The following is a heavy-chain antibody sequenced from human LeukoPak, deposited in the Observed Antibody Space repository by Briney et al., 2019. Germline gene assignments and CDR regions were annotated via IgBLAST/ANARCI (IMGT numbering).Heavy chain of an antibody. CDR3: ARDPDGYYFDY. V-gene: IGHV1-8*01. CDR1: GYSFTSYD. Sequence: HGASVTVSCKASGYSFTSYDINWVRQASGQGLEWMGWMNPNSANTAYAQRFQGRVTMTRNTSISTVYMELSSLRSEDTAVYYCARDPDGYYFDYWGQGTLVTVSS. CDR2: MNPNSANT. J-gene: IGHJ4*02. D-gene: IGHD5-24*01.